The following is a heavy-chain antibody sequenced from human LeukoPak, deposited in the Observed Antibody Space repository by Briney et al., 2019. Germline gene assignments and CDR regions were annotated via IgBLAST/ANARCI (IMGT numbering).Heavy chain of an antibody. J-gene: IGHJ3*02. CDR1: GYTFTSYG. CDR2: ISAYNGNT. CDR3: ASFPRSSATFPDAFDI. Sequence: ASVKVSCKASGYTFTSYGISWVRQAPGQGLEWMGWISAYNGNTNYAQKLQGRVTMTTDTSTSTAYMELRSLRSDDTAVYYCASFPRSSATFPDAFDIWGQGTMVTVSS. D-gene: IGHD2-2*01. V-gene: IGHV1-18*01.